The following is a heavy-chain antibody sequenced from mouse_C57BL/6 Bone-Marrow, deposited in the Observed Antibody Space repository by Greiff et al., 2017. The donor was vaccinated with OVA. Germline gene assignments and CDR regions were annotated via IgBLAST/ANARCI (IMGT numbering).Heavy chain of an antibody. Sequence: EVQLVESGGGLVQPGGSLKLSCAASGFTFSDYYMYWVRQTPEKRLEWVAYISNGGGSTYYPDTVKGRFTISRDNAKNTLYLQMSRLKSEDTAMYYCARRVAYDWYFDVWGTGTTVTVSS. V-gene: IGHV5-12*01. CDR3: ARRVAYDWYFDV. CDR1: GFTFSDYY. J-gene: IGHJ1*03. CDR2: ISNGGGST. D-gene: IGHD1-1*02.